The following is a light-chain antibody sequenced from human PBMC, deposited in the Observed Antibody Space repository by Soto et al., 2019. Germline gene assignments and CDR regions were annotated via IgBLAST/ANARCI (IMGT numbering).Light chain of an antibody. CDR2: DVS. Sequence: QSALTQPASVSGSPGQSITISCTGTSSDVGGYNYVSWYQQHPGKAPKLMIYDVSNRPSGVSNGFSGSKSGNTASLTISGLQAEDEADYYCSSYTSSSTLEFGGGTQLTVL. V-gene: IGLV2-14*01. J-gene: IGLJ2*01. CDR3: SSYTSSSTLE. CDR1: SSDVGGYNY.